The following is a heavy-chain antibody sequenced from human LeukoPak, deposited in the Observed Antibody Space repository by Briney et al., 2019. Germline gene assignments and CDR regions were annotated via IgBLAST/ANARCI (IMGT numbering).Heavy chain of an antibody. J-gene: IGHJ5*02. CDR3: ARDEGWFDP. CDR2: IYHSGST. CDR1: GGYISSGGYS. V-gene: IGHV4-30-2*01. Sequence: PSQTLSLTCAVSGGYISSGGYSWSWIRQPPGKGLEWIGYIYHSGSTYYNPSLKSRVTISVDRSKNQFSLKLSSVTAADTAVYYCARDEGWFDPWGQGTLVTVSS.